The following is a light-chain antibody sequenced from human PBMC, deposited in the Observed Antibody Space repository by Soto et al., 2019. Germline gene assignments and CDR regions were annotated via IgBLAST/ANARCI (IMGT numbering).Light chain of an antibody. J-gene: IGKJ3*01. CDR3: QQYGSTPGFT. CDR1: QSINSRY. Sequence: EIVLTQSPGTLSLSPGERATLSCRASQSINSRYLAWYQQKPGQAPRLLIYGASSRATGIPDRFSGSGSGAEFPLTISRLEPEDFAVYYCQQYGSTPGFTFGPGTKVDIK. V-gene: IGKV3-20*01. CDR2: GAS.